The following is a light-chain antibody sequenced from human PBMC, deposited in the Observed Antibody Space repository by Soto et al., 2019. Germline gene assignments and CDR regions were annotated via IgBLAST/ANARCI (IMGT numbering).Light chain of an antibody. CDR3: QQYNNWPVA. J-gene: IGKJ2*01. CDR1: QSVSSN. V-gene: IGKV3-15*01. Sequence: EIVMTQSPATLSVSPGERATLSCRASQSVSSNLAWYQQKPGQAPRLLIYGASTRATGIPGRFGVSGSGTEFTLTISSLQSEDFAVYYCQQYNNWPVAFGQGTKLEIK. CDR2: GAS.